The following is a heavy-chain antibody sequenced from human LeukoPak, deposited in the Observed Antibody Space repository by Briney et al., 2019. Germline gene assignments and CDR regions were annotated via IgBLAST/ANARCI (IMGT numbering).Heavy chain of an antibody. Sequence: PGGSLRLSCAASGFTFSSYWMSWVRQAPGTGLEWVANIKQDGSEKYYVDSVKGRLTISRDNAKNSLYLQTNSLRAEDTAVYYCARDQYATVTPNWFDPWGQGTLVTVSS. CDR2: IKQDGSEK. J-gene: IGHJ5*02. CDR3: ARDQYATVTPNWFDP. D-gene: IGHD4-17*01. CDR1: GFTFSSYW. V-gene: IGHV3-7*03.